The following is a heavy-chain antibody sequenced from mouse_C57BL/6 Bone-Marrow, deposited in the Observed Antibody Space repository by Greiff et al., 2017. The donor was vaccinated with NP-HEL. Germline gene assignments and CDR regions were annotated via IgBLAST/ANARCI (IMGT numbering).Heavy chain of an antibody. CDR3: AREGPLYSNYFYAMDY. J-gene: IGHJ4*01. CDR1: GYTFTSYW. V-gene: IGHV1-53*01. Sequence: QVQLQQPGTELVKPGASVKLSCKASGYTFTSYWMHWVKQRPGQGLEWIGNINPSNGGTNYNEKFKSKATLTVDKSSSTAYMQLSSLTSDDSAVYYCAREGPLYSNYFYAMDYWGQGTSVTVSS. CDR2: INPSNGGT. D-gene: IGHD2-5*01.